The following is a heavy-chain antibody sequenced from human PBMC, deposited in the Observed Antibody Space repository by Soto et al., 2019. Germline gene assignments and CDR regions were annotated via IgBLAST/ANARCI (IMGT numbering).Heavy chain of an antibody. D-gene: IGHD6-19*01. CDR3: ARKPRIAVTQNWFDP. CDR1: GGTISSGCYY. CDR2: IYYSGST. V-gene: IGHV4-31*03. J-gene: IGHJ5*02. Sequence: SETLSLTCPVSGGTISSGCYYWSWIRQHPGKGLEWIGYIYYSGSTYYNPSLKSRVTISVDTSKNQFSLKLSSVTAADTAVYYCARKPRIAVTQNWFDPWGQGTLVTVSS.